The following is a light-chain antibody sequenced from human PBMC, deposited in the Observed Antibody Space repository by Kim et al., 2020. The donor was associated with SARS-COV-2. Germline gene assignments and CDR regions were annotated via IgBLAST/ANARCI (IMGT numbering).Light chain of an antibody. CDR2: GAS. V-gene: IGKV1-27*01. CDR3: QSYNSVPWT. CDR1: HDISNY. J-gene: IGKJ1*01. Sequence: ASVGDRVTITCRASHDISNYLAWFQHKPGKAPQLLIYGASALHSEVPSRFSGRGSGTDFTLTISSLQPEDVATFYCQSYNSVPWTFGQGTKVDIK.